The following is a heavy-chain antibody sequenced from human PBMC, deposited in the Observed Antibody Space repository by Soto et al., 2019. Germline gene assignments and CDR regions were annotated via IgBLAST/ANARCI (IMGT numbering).Heavy chain of an antibody. CDR1: GFTFSSYA. V-gene: IGHV3-23*01. CDR2: ISGSGGST. D-gene: IGHD3-10*01. Sequence: PGGSLRLSCAASGFTFSSYAMSWVRQAPGKGLEWVSAISGSGGSTYYADSVKGRFTISRDNSKNTLYLQMNSLRAEDTAVYYCAKGTTVRVGPFYYFDYWGQGTLVTVSS. J-gene: IGHJ4*02. CDR3: AKGTTVRVGPFYYFDY.